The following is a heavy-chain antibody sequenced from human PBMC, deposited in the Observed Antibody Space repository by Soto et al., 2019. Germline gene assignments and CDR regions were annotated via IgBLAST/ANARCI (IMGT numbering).Heavy chain of an antibody. CDR3: ARISGSSYYYGMDV. CDR2: IFSNDEK. V-gene: IGHV2-26*01. Sequence: SGPTLVNPTETLRLTCTVSGCSLSNARMGVSWIRQPPGKALEWLAHIFSNDEKSYSTSLKSRLTISKDTSKSQVVLTMTNMDPVDTATYYCARISGSSYYYGMDVWGQGTTVTVSS. CDR1: GCSLSNARMG. D-gene: IGHD1-26*01. J-gene: IGHJ6*02.